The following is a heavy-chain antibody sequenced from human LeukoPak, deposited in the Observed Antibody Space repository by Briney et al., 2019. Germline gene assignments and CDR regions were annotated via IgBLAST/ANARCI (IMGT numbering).Heavy chain of an antibody. J-gene: IGHJ4*02. CDR1: GYTFTIYQ. D-gene: IGHD6-13*01. V-gene: IGHV1-46*01. CDR2: IDPGSGVT. CDR3: AREKSGSWCDWDY. Sequence: ASVRVSYRASGYTFTIYQIHWVRQAPREGLEWVGRIDPGSGVTTYAQRLQGRVTVTSDTSTRTVSMELNSLRSEDTAVYYCAREKSGSWCDWDYWGQGTLVTVSS.